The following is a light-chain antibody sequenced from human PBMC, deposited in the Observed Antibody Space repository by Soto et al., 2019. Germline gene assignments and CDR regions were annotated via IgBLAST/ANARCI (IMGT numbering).Light chain of an antibody. CDR1: QSVSSSH. Sequence: EIVLTQSPGTLSLSPGERATLSFRASQSVSSSHLAWYQQKPGQAPRLLIYGASSRATGIPDRFSGSGSGTDFTLTISRLEPEDFAVYYCQHHGTFGQGTKLEIK. CDR2: GAS. V-gene: IGKV3-20*01. J-gene: IGKJ2*01. CDR3: QHHGT.